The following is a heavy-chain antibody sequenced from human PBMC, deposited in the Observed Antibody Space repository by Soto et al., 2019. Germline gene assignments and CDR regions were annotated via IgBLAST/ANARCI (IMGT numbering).Heavy chain of an antibody. D-gene: IGHD3-22*01. J-gene: IGHJ3*02. V-gene: IGHV1-69*13. CDR3: ARVNYYYDSSGYDAFDI. Sequence: SVKVSCQASGGAFSSYAISWVRQAPGQGFEWMGGIIPIFGTADYAQKFQGRVTITADESTSTAYMELSSLRSEDTAVYYCARVNYYYDSSGYDAFDIWGQGTMVTVSS. CDR2: IIPIFGTA. CDR1: GGAFSSYA.